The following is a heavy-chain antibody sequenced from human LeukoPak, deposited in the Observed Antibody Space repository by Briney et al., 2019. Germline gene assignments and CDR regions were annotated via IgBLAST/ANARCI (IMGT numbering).Heavy chain of an antibody. D-gene: IGHD4-11*01. CDR2: ISTLGTKI. CDR3: ARERVTTGGDACDI. J-gene: IGHJ3*02. Sequence: GGSLRLSCAASGFTFGRSEMNWVRQAPGKGLEWVSYISTLGTKIYYADSVRGRFTMSRDNAKNSLYLQMDSLRAEDTAIYYCARERVTTGGDACDIWGQGTMATVSS. CDR1: GFTFGRSE. V-gene: IGHV3-48*03.